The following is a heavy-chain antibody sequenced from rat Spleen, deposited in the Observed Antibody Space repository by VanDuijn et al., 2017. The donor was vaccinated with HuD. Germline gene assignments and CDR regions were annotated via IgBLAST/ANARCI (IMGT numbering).Heavy chain of an antibody. J-gene: IGHJ2*01. V-gene: IGHV2-47*01. D-gene: IGHD1-2*01. CDR1: GLSLTSNS. Sequence: QVQLKESGPGLVQPSQTLSLTCTVSGLSLTSNSVSWIRQPPGKGLEWMGVIWSNGGTDYNLGLKSRLIISRDTSKSQVFLKMNSLQTDDTAIYFCTRSGYYYSSYVPFFDYWGQGVMVTVSS. CDR3: TRSGYYYSSYVPFFDY. CDR2: IWSNGGT.